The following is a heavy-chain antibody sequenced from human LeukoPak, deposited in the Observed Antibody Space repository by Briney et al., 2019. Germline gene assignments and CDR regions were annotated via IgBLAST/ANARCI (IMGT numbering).Heavy chain of an antibody. Sequence: ASVKVSCKASGYTFTGYYKHWVRQAPGQGLEWLGRIDPKTGGTKYAQKFQGRVTMTRDTSSSTAYMDLSSLRSDDTAVYFCTVLSDGDAFDIWGQGTLVTVSS. CDR1: GYTFTGYY. D-gene: IGHD6-6*01. CDR3: TVLSDGDAFDI. J-gene: IGHJ3*02. V-gene: IGHV1-2*06. CDR2: IDPKTGGT.